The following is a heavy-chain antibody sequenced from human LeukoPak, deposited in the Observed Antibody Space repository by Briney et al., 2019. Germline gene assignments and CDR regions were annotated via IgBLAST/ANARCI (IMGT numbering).Heavy chain of an antibody. CDR3: AELGITMIGGV. Sequence: GGSLRLSCAASGLSITNSYMSWVRQAPGKGLEWVSYISSSGSTIYYADSVKGRFTISRDNAKNSLYLQMNSLRAEDTAVYYCAELGITMIGGVWGKGTTVTISS. CDR1: GLSITNSY. V-gene: IGHV3-11*04. D-gene: IGHD3-10*02. J-gene: IGHJ6*04. CDR2: ISSSGSTI.